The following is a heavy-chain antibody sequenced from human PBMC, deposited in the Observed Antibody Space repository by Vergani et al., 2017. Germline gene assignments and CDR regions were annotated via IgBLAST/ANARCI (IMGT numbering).Heavy chain of an antibody. Sequence: EVQLVESGGGLVQPGRSLRLSCTASGFTFGDYAMSWFRQAPGKGLEWVGFIRSKAYGGTTDYAAPVKGRFTISRDDSKNTLYLQMNSLKTEDTAVYYCTTGVAVAAPRNYWGQGTLVTVSS. CDR2: IRSKAYGGTT. J-gene: IGHJ4*02. CDR3: TTGVAVAAPRNY. CDR1: GFTFGDYA. D-gene: IGHD6-19*01. V-gene: IGHV3-49*03.